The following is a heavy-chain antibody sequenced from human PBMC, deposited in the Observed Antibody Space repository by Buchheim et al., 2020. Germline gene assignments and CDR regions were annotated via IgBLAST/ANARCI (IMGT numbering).Heavy chain of an antibody. V-gene: IGHV4-34*01. CDR1: GGSFSGYY. Sequence: QVQLQQWGAGLLKPSETLSLTCAVYGGSFSGYYWSWIRQPPGKGLEWIGEINHSGSTNYNPSLKSRVTISVDTSKNQFSLKLSSVTAADTAVYYCAREGYVYLIKKYNWFDPWGQGTL. CDR2: INHSGST. D-gene: IGHD5-18*01. CDR3: AREGYVYLIKKYNWFDP. J-gene: IGHJ5*02.